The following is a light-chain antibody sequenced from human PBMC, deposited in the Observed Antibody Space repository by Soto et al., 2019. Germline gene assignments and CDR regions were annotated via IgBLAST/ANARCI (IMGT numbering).Light chain of an antibody. CDR2: EVS. V-gene: IGLV2-14*01. J-gene: IGLJ1*01. CDR3: LSKTSSISYV. Sequence: QSALTQPASVSGSLGQSITISCTGTTSDVGGYNYVSWYQQHPGKVPKLLIHEVSNRPSGVSNRFSGSKSGNTASLTISGLQAEDEADYYCLSKTSSISYVFGTGTKLTVL. CDR1: TSDVGGYNY.